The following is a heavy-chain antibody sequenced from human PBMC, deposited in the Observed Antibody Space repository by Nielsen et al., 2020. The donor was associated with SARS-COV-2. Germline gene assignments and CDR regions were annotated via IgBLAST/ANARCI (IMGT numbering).Heavy chain of an antibody. CDR2: IIPILGIA. D-gene: IGHD3-10*01. J-gene: IGHJ4*02. Sequence: SVKVSCKASGGTFSSYAISWVRQAPGQGLEWMGRIIPILGIANYAQKFQGRVTITADKSTSTAYMELSSLRSEDTAVYYCARAMVRGVPSDFDYWGQGTLVTVSS. CDR1: GGTFSSYA. V-gene: IGHV1-69*04. CDR3: ARAMVRGVPSDFDY.